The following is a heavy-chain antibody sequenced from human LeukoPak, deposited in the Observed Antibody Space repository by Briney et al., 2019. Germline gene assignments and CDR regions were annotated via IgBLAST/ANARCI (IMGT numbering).Heavy chain of an antibody. Sequence: GGSLRLSCAASGFTVSSYAMHWVRQAPGKGLEWVSGISWNSGSIGYADSVKGRFTISRDNAKNSLYLQMNSLRAEDTALYYCAKGSGYSYGYAFAAFDIWGQGTMVTVSS. CDR1: GFTVSSYA. CDR2: ISWNSGSI. CDR3: AKGSGYSYGYAFAAFDI. V-gene: IGHV3-9*01. J-gene: IGHJ3*02. D-gene: IGHD5-18*01.